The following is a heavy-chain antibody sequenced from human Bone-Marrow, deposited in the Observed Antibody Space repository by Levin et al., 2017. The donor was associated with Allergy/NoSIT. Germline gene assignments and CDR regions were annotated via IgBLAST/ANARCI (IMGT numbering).Heavy chain of an antibody. CDR3: ATEQIVAVIPSNTGDAFDI. CDR1: GFTFNIYT. D-gene: IGHD2-21*01. V-gene: IGHV3-21*01. Sequence: PGGSLRLSCAASGFTFNIYTLNWVRQAPGKGLEWVSSISGSSSHIYYADSVKGRFTISRDNAKNSLYLDMNSLRAEDTAVYFCATEQIVAVIPSNTGDAFDIWGQGTMVTVSS. CDR2: ISGSSSHI. J-gene: IGHJ3*02.